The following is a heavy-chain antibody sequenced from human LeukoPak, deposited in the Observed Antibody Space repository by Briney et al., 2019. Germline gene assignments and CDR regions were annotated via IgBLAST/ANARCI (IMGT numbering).Heavy chain of an antibody. J-gene: IGHJ5*02. V-gene: IGHV2-5*01. Sequence: SGPTLVKPTQTLTLTCTFFGFSLSTSGVGVGWIRQPPGKALEWLALIYWNDDKRYSPSLKSRLTITKDTSKNQVVLTMTNMDPVDTATYYCAHRLGYCSGGSCYGNWFDPWGQGTLVTVSS. D-gene: IGHD2-15*01. CDR1: GFSLSTSGVG. CDR2: IYWNDDK. CDR3: AHRLGYCSGGSCYGNWFDP.